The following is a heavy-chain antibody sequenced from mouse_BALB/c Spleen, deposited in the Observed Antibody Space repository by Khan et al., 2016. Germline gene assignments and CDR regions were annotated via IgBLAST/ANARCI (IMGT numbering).Heavy chain of an antibody. J-gene: IGHJ3*01. CDR1: GYTFTDYS. V-gene: IGHV9-2-1*01. CDR2: INTETGEP. D-gene: IGHD2-2*01. CDR3: ASYGYALFAY. Sequence: QIQLVQSGPELKKPGETVKISCKASGYTFTDYSMHWVKQAPGKGLKWMGWINTETGEPTYADDFKGRFAFSLETSASTAYLQINNLKNEDTATYFCASYGYALFAYWGQGTLVTVSA.